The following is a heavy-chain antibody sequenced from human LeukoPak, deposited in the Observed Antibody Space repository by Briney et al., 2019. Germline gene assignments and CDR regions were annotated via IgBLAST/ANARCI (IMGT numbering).Heavy chain of an antibody. V-gene: IGHV4-59*08. CDR2: IYYSGST. D-gene: IGHD2-15*01. CDR3: ARRGYCSGGSCYSYFDY. J-gene: IGHJ4*02. CDR1: GGSISSYY. Sequence: SETPSLTCTVSGGSISSYYWSWIRQPPGKGLEWIGYIYYSGSTNYNPSLKSRVTISVDTSKNQFSLKLSSVTAADTAVYYCARRGYCSGGSCYSYFDYWGQGTLVTVSS.